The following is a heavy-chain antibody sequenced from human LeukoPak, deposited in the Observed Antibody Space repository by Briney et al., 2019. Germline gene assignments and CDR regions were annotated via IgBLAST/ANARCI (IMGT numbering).Heavy chain of an antibody. V-gene: IGHV4-59*01. J-gene: IGHJ4*02. CDR1: GGSISSYY. Sequence: PSETLSLTCTVSGGSISSYYWSWIRQPPGKGLEWIGYIYYSGSTNYNPSLKSRVTISVDTSKNQFSLKLSSVTAADTAVYYCARVTGGASYWGQGTLVTVSS. CDR2: IYYSGST. D-gene: IGHD1-26*01. CDR3: ARVTGGASY.